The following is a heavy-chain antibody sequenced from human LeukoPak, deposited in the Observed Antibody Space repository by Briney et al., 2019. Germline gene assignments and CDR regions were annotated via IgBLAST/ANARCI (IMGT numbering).Heavy chain of an antibody. D-gene: IGHD3-16*02. Sequence: TSETLSLTCTVSGGSISSGSYYWSWIRQPAGKGLEWIGRIYTSGSTNYNPSLKSRVTISVDTSKNQFSLKLSSVTAADTAVYYCARDLKGYYDYVWGSYRPEAYYYYYMDVWGKGTTVTISS. CDR1: GGSISSGSYY. J-gene: IGHJ6*03. V-gene: IGHV4-61*02. CDR2: IYTSGST. CDR3: ARDLKGYYDYVWGSYRPEAYYYYYMDV.